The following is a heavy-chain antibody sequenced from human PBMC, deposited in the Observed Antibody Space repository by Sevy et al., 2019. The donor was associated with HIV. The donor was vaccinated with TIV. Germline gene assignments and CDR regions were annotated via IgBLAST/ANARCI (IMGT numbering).Heavy chain of an antibody. CDR1: GYTFTTYA. Sequence: ASVKVSCKTSGYTFTTYAVTWMRQGPGQGLEWMGWITTYNGGTNLAQKFQDRVTMTADVSTRTVYLDLRSLTSDDTATYYCARGRAPNSMDVWGKGTTVTVSS. CDR2: ITTYNGGT. V-gene: IGHV1-18*01. CDR3: ARGRAPNSMDV. J-gene: IGHJ6*04.